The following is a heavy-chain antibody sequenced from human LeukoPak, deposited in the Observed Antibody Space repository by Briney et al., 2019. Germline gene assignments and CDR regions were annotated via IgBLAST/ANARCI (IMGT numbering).Heavy chain of an antibody. D-gene: IGHD6-19*01. CDR2: ISAYNGDT. V-gene: IGHV1-18*01. CDR1: GYTFTSYG. Sequence: GASVKVSCKASGYTFTSYGISWVRQAPGQGLEWMGWISAYNGDTNYAQKLQGRVTMTTDTSTSTAYMELRSLRSDATAVYYCARGLQENLAWLQAFSAFDIWGQGTMVTVSS. CDR3: ARGLQENLAWLQAFSAFDI. J-gene: IGHJ3*02.